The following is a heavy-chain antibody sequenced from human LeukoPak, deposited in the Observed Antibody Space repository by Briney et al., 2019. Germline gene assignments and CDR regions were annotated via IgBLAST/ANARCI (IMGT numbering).Heavy chain of an antibody. CDR1: GFTFSSNW. D-gene: IGHD1-26*01. Sequence: GGSLRLSCAASGFTFSSNWMNWVRQAPGRGLVWVSRINGDGSITTLAESVKGRFSISRNNADNTLHLQMNSLRGEDTAVYHCVREVGAPGSFQHWGQGALVTVSS. J-gene: IGHJ1*01. CDR2: INGDGSIT. V-gene: IGHV3-74*01. CDR3: VREVGAPGSFQH.